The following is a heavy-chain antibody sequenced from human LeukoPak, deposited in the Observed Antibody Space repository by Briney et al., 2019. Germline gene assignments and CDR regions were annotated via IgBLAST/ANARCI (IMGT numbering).Heavy chain of an antibody. V-gene: IGHV1-69*16. CDR1: GGTFSKYS. CDR2: IIPVLGTA. Sequence: SVKVSCKASGGTFSKYSISWVRQAPGQGLEWMGGIIPVLGTASYAQKFQGRVTITTDESTSTAYMELSSLTFEDTAVYYCARDDTIFGVVIHFDYWGQGTLVTVSS. CDR3: ARDDTIFGVVIHFDY. D-gene: IGHD3-3*01. J-gene: IGHJ4*02.